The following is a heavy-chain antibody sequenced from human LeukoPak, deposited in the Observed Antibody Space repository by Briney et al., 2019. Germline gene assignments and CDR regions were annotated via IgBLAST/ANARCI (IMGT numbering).Heavy chain of an antibody. Sequence: SETLSLTCAVYGGSFSGYYWSWIRQPPGKGLEWIGEINHSGSTDYNPSLKSRVTISVDTSKNQFSLKLSSVTAADTAVYYCARGQGTVTTHWGQGTLVTVSS. J-gene: IGHJ4*02. CDR3: ARGQGTVTTH. D-gene: IGHD4-11*01. CDR1: GGSFSGYY. CDR2: INHSGST. V-gene: IGHV4-34*01.